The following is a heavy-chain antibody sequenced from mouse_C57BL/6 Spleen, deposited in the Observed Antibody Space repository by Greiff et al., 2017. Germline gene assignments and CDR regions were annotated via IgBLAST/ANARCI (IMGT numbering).Heavy chain of an antibody. Sequence: QVQLKQSGAELMKPGASVKLSCKATGYTFTGYWIEWVQQRPGHGLEWIGEILPGSGSTNYTEKFKGKATFTADTSSNTAYMQLSSLTTGHSAIYYCARGVKGYAMDYWGQGTSVTVSS. CDR2: ILPGSGST. CDR3: ARGVKGYAMDY. D-gene: IGHD2-13*01. J-gene: IGHJ4*01. CDR1: GYTFTGYW. V-gene: IGHV1-9*01.